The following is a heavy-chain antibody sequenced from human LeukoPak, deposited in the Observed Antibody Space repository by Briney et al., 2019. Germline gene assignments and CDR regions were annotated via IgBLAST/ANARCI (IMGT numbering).Heavy chain of an antibody. CDR2: ISYDGSNK. D-gene: IGHD3-9*01. CDR1: GFTFSSYG. CDR3: AKVGLRYFDWLFTPDAFDI. Sequence: PGGSLRLSCAASGFTFSSYGMHWVRQAPGKGLEWVAVISYDGSNKYYADSVKGRFTISRDNSKNTLYLQMNSLRAEDTAVYYCAKVGLRYFDWLFTPDAFDIGGQGTMVTVSS. J-gene: IGHJ3*02. V-gene: IGHV3-30*18.